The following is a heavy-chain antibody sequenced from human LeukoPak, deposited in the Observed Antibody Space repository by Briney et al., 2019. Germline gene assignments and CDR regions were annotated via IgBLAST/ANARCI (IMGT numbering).Heavy chain of an antibody. V-gene: IGHV3-30*18. J-gene: IGHJ4*02. CDR2: ISYDGSNK. D-gene: IGHD1-26*01. CDR1: GFTFSSYG. Sequence: GGSLRLSCAASGFTFSSYGMHRVHQAPGKGLEWVAVISYDGSNKYYADSVKGRFTISRDNSKNTLYLQMNSLRAEDTAVYYCAKDLGSIALDYWGQGTLVTVSS. CDR3: AKDLGSIALDY.